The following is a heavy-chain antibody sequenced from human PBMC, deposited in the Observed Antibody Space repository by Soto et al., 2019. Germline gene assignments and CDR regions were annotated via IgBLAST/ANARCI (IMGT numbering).Heavy chain of an antibody. CDR2: ISYDGINK. J-gene: IGHJ1*01. CDR1: GFSFNTYG. CDR3: AREEHIVVVTAIPAEYFQH. D-gene: IGHD2-21*02. V-gene: IGHV3-30*03. Sequence: PGGSLRLSCAASGFSFNTYGFHWVRQAPGKGLEWVAHISYDGINKNYADSVKGRFTISRDNSENTVYLQMNSLRTDDTAVYFCAREEHIVVVTAIPAEYFQHWGQGT.